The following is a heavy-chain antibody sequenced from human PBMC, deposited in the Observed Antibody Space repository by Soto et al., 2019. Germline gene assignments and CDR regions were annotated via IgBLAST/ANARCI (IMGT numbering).Heavy chain of an antibody. V-gene: IGHV6-1*01. D-gene: IGHD2-8*01. CDR3: VRLIGNSWLDS. CDR1: GDSVSSNDAT. Sequence: QVQLQQSGPGLVKTSQTLSLTCAISGDSVSSNDATWDWIRQSPSRGLEWLGRTYYRSKWYIDYAIFVKSRITINPDPYNNQLSLQLNSVAHDDTAVYYCVRLIGNSWLDSWGQGTLVTVSS. CDR2: TYYRSKWYI. J-gene: IGHJ5*01.